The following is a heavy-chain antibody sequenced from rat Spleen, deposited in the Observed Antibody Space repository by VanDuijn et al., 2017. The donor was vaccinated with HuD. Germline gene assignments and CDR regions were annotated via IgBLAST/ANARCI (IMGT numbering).Heavy chain of an antibody. CDR1: GFTFSDYG. D-gene: IGHD1-11*01. CDR2: LSSDGGST. V-gene: IGHV5-20*01. Sequence: EVQLVESGGGLVQPGRSMKLSCSASGFTFSDYGMAWVFQAPTKGLEWVASLSSDGGSTYYRDSVKGRFTISRDNAKSTLYLQMESLRSEDTATYYCTGGGYPLDYWGQGVMVTVSS. CDR3: TGGGYPLDY. J-gene: IGHJ2*01.